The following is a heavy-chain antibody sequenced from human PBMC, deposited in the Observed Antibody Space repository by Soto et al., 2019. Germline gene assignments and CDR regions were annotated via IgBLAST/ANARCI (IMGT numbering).Heavy chain of an antibody. CDR3: ARGRYGDY. J-gene: IGHJ4*02. D-gene: IGHD1-1*01. Sequence: QVHLVQSGAEVKKPGASVKVSCKGSGYAFTTYGITWVRQAPGQGLEWMGWISAHNGNTNYAQKLQGRVTETRDTSTSAAYMELRSLRSDGTAVYYCARGRYGDYWGQGAVVSVSS. V-gene: IGHV1-18*01. CDR1: GYAFTTYG. CDR2: ISAHNGNT.